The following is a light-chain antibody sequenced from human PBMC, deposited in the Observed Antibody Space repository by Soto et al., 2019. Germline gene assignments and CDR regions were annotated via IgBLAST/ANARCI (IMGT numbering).Light chain of an antibody. J-gene: IGKJ5*01. V-gene: IGKV3-15*01. CDR1: ESVSRN. CDR2: DAS. Sequence: EVVMTQSPATPSVSLGERATLSCRASESVSRNLAWYQQKPGQAPRLLIYDASTRATGIPDRFSGGGSGTEFTLTISSLQSEDFVVYYCQQYNSWPPITFGQGTRLEI. CDR3: QQYNSWPPIT.